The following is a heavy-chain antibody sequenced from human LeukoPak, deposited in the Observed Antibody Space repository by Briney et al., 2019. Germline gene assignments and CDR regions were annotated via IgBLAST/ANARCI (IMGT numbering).Heavy chain of an antibody. V-gene: IGHV4-59*08. Sequence: SETLSLTCTVSGASISSYSWSWIRQPPGKGLEWIGSIYYSGSITYNPSLKSRVTISLDTSKNQFSLKLSSVTAADTAVFYCARRTDRVLWFGESHAFDIWGQGTMVTVSS. J-gene: IGHJ3*02. D-gene: IGHD3-10*01. CDR3: ARRTDRVLWFGESHAFDI. CDR2: IYYSGSI. CDR1: GASISSYS.